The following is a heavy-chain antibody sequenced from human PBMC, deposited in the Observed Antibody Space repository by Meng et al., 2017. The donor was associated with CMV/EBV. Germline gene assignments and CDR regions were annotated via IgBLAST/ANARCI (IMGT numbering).Heavy chain of an antibody. CDR1: GYTFTSYG. V-gene: IGHV1-2*02. J-gene: IGHJ4*02. CDR2: INPNSGGT. D-gene: IGHD2-15*01. CDR3: ARLGSTDDY. Sequence: QVQRVQSGAEGKKPGASVKVSCKASGYTFTSYGISWVRQAPGQGLEWMGWINPNSGGTNYAQKFQGRVTMTRDTSISTAYMELSRLRSDDTAVYYCARLGSTDDYWGQGTLVTVSS.